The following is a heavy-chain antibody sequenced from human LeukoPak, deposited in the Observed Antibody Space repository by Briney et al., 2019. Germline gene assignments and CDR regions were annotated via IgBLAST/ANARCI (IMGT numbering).Heavy chain of an antibody. Sequence: ASVNVTCKASGYTFTDYYFHWVRPAPGQGLEWMAWMNPNSGGKSYGQKFQGRVIMHRDTSISTGYMELSRLRFDDTAVYYCAINKAAKSLGYWGQGTLVTVSS. CDR2: MNPNSGGK. J-gene: IGHJ4*02. CDR1: GYTFTDYY. V-gene: IGHV1-2*02. D-gene: IGHD6-25*01. CDR3: AINKAAKSLGY.